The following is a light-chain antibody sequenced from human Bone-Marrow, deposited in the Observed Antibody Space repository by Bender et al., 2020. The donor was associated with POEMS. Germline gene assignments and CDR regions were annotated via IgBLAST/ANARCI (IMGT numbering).Light chain of an antibody. J-gene: IGLJ3*02. CDR2: INN. CDR3: AAWEDSLNSWV. V-gene: IGLV1-44*01. CDR1: SSNIGTNP. Sequence: QSVLNQPPSASGTPGQRVTISCSGSSSNIGTNPVNWYQQLPGTAPKLLIYINNQRPSGVPDRFSGSKSGTSASLAISGLQSEDEADYYCAAWEDSLNSWVFGGGTKLTVL.